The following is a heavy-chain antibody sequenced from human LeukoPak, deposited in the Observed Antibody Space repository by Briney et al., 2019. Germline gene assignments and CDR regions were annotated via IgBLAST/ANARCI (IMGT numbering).Heavy chain of an antibody. V-gene: IGHV4-34*01. CDR1: GGSFSGYY. CDR3: ARGRSIANWFDP. CDR2: INHSGST. Sequence: NTSETLSLTCAVYGGSFSGYYWSWIRQPPGKGLEWIGEINHSGSTNYNPSLKSRVTISVDTSKNQFSLKLSSVAAADTAVYYWARGRSIANWFDPWGQGTLVTVSS. D-gene: IGHD6-6*01. J-gene: IGHJ5*02.